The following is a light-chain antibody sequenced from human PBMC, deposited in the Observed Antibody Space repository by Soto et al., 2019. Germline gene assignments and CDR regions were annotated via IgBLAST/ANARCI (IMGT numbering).Light chain of an antibody. CDR2: GNR. V-gene: IGLV1-40*01. CDR1: SSNLEAGYD. Sequence: QSVLTQPPSVSGAPGQRVTLSCTGNSSNLEAGYDVHWYQQLPGAAPKLVIFGNRNRPSGVPERFSGSKSDTSASLAITGLQAEDEADYYCQAYDYSLTASVFGGGTKLTVL. J-gene: IGLJ3*02. CDR3: QAYDYSLTASV.